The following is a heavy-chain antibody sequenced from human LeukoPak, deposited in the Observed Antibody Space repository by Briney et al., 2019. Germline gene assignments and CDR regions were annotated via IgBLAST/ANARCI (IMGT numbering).Heavy chain of an antibody. V-gene: IGHV3-20*04. D-gene: IGHD2-2*01. Sequence: GGSLRLSCAASGFTFDDYGMSWVRQAPGKGLEWVSGINWNGGSTGYADSVKGRFTISRDNAKNSLYLQMNSLRAEDTALYYCARHLGYCSSTSCSRYYFDYWGRGTLVTVSS. CDR1: GFTFDDYG. J-gene: IGHJ4*02. CDR2: INWNGGST. CDR3: ARHLGYCSSTSCSRYYFDY.